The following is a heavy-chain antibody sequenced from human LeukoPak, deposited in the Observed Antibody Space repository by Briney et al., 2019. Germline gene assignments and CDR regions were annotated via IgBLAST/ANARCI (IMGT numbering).Heavy chain of an antibody. Sequence: PSETLSLTCAVSDYSISSGYHWGWIRQPPEKGLEWIGSISRSGSTYYSPSLKGRVTMSVDSSKSEFSLNLSSVTAADTAVYYCARGYIGNSGRYYYYYMDVWGKGTTVTVSS. J-gene: IGHJ6*03. D-gene: IGHD1-26*01. CDR2: ISRSGST. CDR3: ARGYIGNSGRYYYYYMDV. CDR1: DYSISSGYH. V-gene: IGHV4-38-2*01.